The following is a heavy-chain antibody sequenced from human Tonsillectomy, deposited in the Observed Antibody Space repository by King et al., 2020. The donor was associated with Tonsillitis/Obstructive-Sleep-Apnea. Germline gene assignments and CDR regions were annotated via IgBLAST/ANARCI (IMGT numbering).Heavy chain of an antibody. Sequence: TLSLTCTVSGGSINNYYWSWIRQPPGKGLEWLGYIYYTGRTSYNPSLKSRVNISVHKSNNQFSLNLSSVNAADTALYYCARGPNWFDPWGQGTLVTVSS. J-gene: IGHJ5*02. CDR1: GGSINNYY. V-gene: IGHV4-59*01. CDR2: IYYTGRT. CDR3: ARGPNWFDP.